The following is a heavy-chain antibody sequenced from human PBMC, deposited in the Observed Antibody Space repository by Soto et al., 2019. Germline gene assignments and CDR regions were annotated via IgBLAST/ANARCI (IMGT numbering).Heavy chain of an antibody. V-gene: IGHV4-39*01. CDR3: ARPYSNYENWFDP. CDR1: GGSISSSSYY. CDR2: IYYSGST. D-gene: IGHD4-4*01. J-gene: IGHJ5*02. Sequence: ASEALSVTCAVSGGSISSSSYYWGWIRQPPGKGLEWIGSIYYSGSTYYNPSLKSRVTISVDTSKNQFSLKLSSVTAADTAVYYCARPYSNYENWFDPWGQGTLVTVSS.